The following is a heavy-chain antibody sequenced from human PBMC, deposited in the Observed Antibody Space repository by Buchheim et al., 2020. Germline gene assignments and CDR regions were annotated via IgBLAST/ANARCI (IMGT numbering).Heavy chain of an antibody. Sequence: QVQLQESGPGLVKPSDTLSLTCTVSGDSFTTYYWSWIRQPPGKGLEYIGYIYYSGTSNYNSSLKSQVPISIDTSKNQFSLKLSSVTAADTAVYYCAGSRPEFLDYWGQGIL. D-gene: IGHD1-14*01. CDR1: GDSFTTYY. V-gene: IGHV4-59*08. J-gene: IGHJ4*02. CDR2: IYYSGTS. CDR3: AGSRPEFLDY.